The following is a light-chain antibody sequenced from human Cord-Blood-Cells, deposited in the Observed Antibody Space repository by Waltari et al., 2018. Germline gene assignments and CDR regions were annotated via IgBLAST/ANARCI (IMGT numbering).Light chain of an antibody. Sequence: QSALTQPASVSGSPGQSITISCTGTSRDVGGYNYVPWYQQPPGKAPKLMIYDVSKRPSGVSNRFSGSKSGNTASLTISGLQAEDEADYYCSSYTSSSTWVFGGGTKLTVL. CDR1: SRDVGGYNY. CDR3: SSYTSSSTWV. V-gene: IGLV2-14*01. CDR2: DVS. J-gene: IGLJ3*02.